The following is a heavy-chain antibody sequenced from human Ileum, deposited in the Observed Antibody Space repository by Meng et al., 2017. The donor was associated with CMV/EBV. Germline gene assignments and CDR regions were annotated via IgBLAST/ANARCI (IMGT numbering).Heavy chain of an antibody. CDR1: SCSGYS. CDR3: ARVPQGYCSRASCYHYFDY. CDR2: INHSGST. D-gene: IGHD2-2*01. V-gene: IGHV4-34*01. Sequence: SCSGYSWTWIRQPPGQGLEWIGEINHSGSTNYNPSLKSRVTISVDTSKNQFSLKLSSVTAADTAVYYCARVPQGYCSRASCYHYFDYWGQGTLVTVSS. J-gene: IGHJ4*02.